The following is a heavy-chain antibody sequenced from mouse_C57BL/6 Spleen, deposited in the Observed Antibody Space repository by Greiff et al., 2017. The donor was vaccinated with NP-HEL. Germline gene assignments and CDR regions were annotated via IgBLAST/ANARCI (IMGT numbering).Heavy chain of an antibody. J-gene: IGHJ1*03. CDR2: IDPSDSET. CDR1: GYTFTSYW. D-gene: IGHD2-13*01. CDR3: ARLGLHWYFDV. V-gene: IGHV1-52*01. Sequence: QVQLQQPGAELVRPGSSVKLSCKASGYTFTSYWMHWVKQRPIQGLEWIGNIDPSDSETHFNQKFKDKATLTVDKSSSTAYMQLSSLTSEDSAVYYCARLGLHWYFDVWGTGTTVTVSS.